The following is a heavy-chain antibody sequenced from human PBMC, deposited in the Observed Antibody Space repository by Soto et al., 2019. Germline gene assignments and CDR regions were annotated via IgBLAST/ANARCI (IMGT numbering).Heavy chain of an antibody. D-gene: IGHD4-17*01. CDR2: IYPGDSDT. CDR1: GYSFTSYW. Sequence: GESLKISCKGSGYSFTSYWIGWVRQMPGKGLEWMGIIYPGDSDTRYSPSFQGQVTISADKSISTAYLQWSSLKASDTAMYYCARPIYGDYGHDAFDIWGQGTMVTVSS. CDR3: ARPIYGDYGHDAFDI. J-gene: IGHJ3*02. V-gene: IGHV5-51*01.